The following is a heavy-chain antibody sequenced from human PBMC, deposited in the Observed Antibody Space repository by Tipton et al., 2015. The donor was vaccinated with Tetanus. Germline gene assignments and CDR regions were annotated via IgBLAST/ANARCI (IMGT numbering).Heavy chain of an antibody. CDR3: ASDPQTYFDY. Sequence: SLRLSCVASGFTFNKYEMDWVRQAPGKGLEWVALTSFDGNNKHYADPVKGRFTISRDDSKSTLYLEMNSLRVEDSAFYYCASDPQTYFDYWGQGTLVTVFS. CDR2: TSFDGNNK. CDR1: GFTFNKYE. V-gene: IGHV3-30-3*01. J-gene: IGHJ4*02.